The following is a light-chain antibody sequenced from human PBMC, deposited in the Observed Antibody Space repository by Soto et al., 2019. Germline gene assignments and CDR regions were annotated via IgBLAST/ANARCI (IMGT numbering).Light chain of an antibody. J-gene: IGKJ5*01. V-gene: IGKV1-5*01. CDR2: DAS. CDR1: QTISSW. Sequence: DIHLTQSPSTLSGSVGDRATITCRASQTISSWLAWYQQKPGKAPKLLIYDASSLESGVPSRFSGSGSGTEFTLTISSLQPDDFATYYCQQYNSYSITFGQGTRLEIK. CDR3: QQYNSYSIT.